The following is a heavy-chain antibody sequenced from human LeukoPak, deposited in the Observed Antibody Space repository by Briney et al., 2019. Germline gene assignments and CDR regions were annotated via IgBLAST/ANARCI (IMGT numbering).Heavy chain of an antibody. J-gene: IGHJ4*02. CDR2: IWYDGSNK. CDR3: ATARCMGTTPDY. Sequence: GGSLRLSCAASGFTFSSYGMHWVRQAPGKGLEWVAVIWYDGSNKYYADSVKGRFTISRDNSKNTLYLQMNSLGAEDTAVYYCATARCMGTTPDYWGQGTLVTVSS. V-gene: IGHV3-33*01. CDR1: GFTFSSYG. D-gene: IGHD7-27*01.